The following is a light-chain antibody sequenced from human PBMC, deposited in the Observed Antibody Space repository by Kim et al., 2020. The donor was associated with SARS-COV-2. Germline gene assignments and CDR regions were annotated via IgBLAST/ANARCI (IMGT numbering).Light chain of an antibody. CDR1: QGISTW. V-gene: IGKV1-12*01. CDR3: QQAHTFPYT. J-gene: IGKJ2*01. Sequence: SASVGDAVSITCRASQGISTWLAWYQQKPGKAPKLLISGASTLQSGIPSRFSGSGSGTDFTLTISSLQPEDVATYYCQQAHTFPYTFGQGTKLEI. CDR2: GAS.